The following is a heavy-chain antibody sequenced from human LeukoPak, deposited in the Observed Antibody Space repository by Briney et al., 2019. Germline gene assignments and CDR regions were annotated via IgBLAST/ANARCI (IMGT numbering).Heavy chain of an antibody. CDR1: GYTFTSYD. V-gene: IGHV1-8*01. Sequence: GASVKVSCKASGYTFTSYDINWVRQATGQGLEWMGWMNPNSGNTGYAQKFQGRVTMTRNTSISTAYMELSSLRSEDTAVYYCARDIKRSRARWENLGFDPWGQGTLVTVSS. CDR2: MNPNSGNT. CDR3: ARDIKRSRARWENLGFDP. J-gene: IGHJ5*02. D-gene: IGHD1-14*01.